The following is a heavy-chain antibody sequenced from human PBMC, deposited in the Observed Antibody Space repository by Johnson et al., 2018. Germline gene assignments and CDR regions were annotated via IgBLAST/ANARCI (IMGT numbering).Heavy chain of an antibody. CDR3: ARTTRGAFDV. Sequence: VQLVQSGGGLVQPGGSLRLSCAASGFSVSGDYMNWVRQAPGKGLEWVSVIYSEGSTHYADSVKGRFTVSGHISKKTRYLQMVSLRAEDTAVNFCARTTRGAFDVWGQGTMVTVS. CDR1: GFSVSGDY. D-gene: IGHD4-17*01. CDR2: IYSEGST. V-gene: IGHV3-66*02. J-gene: IGHJ3*01.